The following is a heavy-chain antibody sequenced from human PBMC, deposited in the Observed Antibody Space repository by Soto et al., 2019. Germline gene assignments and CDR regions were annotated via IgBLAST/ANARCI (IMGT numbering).Heavy chain of an antibody. Sequence: ASVKVSCKASGYTFTSYDINWVRQATGQGHEWMGWMNPNSGNTGYAQKFQGRVTMTRNTSISTAYMELSSLRSEDTAVYYCARPNSYYDFWSGYNLDYYYYYMDVWGKGTTVTVSS. J-gene: IGHJ6*03. CDR3: ARPNSYYDFWSGYNLDYYYYYMDV. CDR2: MNPNSGNT. V-gene: IGHV1-8*01. CDR1: GYTFTSYD. D-gene: IGHD3-3*01.